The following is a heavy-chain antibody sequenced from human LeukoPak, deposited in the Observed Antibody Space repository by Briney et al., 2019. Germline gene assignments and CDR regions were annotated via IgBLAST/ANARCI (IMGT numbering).Heavy chain of an antibody. V-gene: IGHV3-23*01. Sequence: PGGSLRLSCAASGFTFSSYAMSWVRQAPGKGLEWVSAISGSGGSTYYADSVKGRFTISRDNSKNTLYLQMNSLRAEDTAVYYCASRAGSGYFNYLDYWGQGTLDTVSS. J-gene: IGHJ4*02. D-gene: IGHD3-3*01. CDR2: ISGSGGST. CDR1: GFTFSSYA. CDR3: ASRAGSGYFNYLDY.